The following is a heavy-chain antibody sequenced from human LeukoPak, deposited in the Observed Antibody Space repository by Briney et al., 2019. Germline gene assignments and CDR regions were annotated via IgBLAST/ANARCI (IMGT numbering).Heavy chain of an antibody. CDR2: IRYDGSNK. Sequence: PGGSLRLSCAASGFTVSSNYMSWVRQAPGKGLEWVAFIRYDGSNKYYADSVKGRFTISRDNSKNTLYLQMNSLRPEDTAVYYCAREYSSSPLNWFDPWGQGTLVTVSS. D-gene: IGHD6-13*01. V-gene: IGHV3-30*02. J-gene: IGHJ5*02. CDR1: GFTVSSNY. CDR3: AREYSSSPLNWFDP.